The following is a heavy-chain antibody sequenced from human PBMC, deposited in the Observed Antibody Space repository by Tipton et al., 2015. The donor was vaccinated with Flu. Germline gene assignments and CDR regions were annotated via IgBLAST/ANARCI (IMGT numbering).Heavy chain of an antibody. CDR2: IIPIFGTA. CDR1: GGTFSSYA. CDR3: ARGPPVRERDYCYYRDV. D-gene: IGHD3-22*01. Sequence: QSGAEVKKPGSSVKVSCKASGGTFSSYAISWVRQAPGQGLEWMGGIIPIFGTANYAQKFQGRVTITADESTSTAYMELSSLRSEDTAVYYCARGPPVRERDYCYYRDVWGKGATVTVSS. V-gene: IGHV1-69*01. J-gene: IGHJ6*03.